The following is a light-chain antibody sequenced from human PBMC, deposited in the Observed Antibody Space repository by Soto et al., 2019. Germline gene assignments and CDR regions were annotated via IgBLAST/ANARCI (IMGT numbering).Light chain of an antibody. J-gene: IGKJ1*01. Sequence: EIVLTQSPGTLSLSPGERGTLSCRASQSVSSSSLAWYQQKPGQAPRLLIYGASSRATGIPDRFSGSGSGTDFTLTISRLEPEDFAVYYCQQYGSSPQTFGQGTKVDIK. CDR2: GAS. V-gene: IGKV3-20*01. CDR3: QQYGSSPQT. CDR1: QSVSSSS.